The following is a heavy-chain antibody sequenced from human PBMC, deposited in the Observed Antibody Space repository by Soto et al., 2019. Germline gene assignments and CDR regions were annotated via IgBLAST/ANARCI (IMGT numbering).Heavy chain of an antibody. Sequence: ASVKVSCKASGYSFTSYAMHWVRQAPGQRLEWMGWINAGNGNTKYSQEFQGRVTITRDTSASTAYMELSSLRSEDTAMYYCARAVAVPASFDYWGQGTLVTGSS. CDR1: GYSFTSYA. J-gene: IGHJ4*02. D-gene: IGHD6-19*01. V-gene: IGHV1-3*01. CDR2: INAGNGNT. CDR3: ARAVAVPASFDY.